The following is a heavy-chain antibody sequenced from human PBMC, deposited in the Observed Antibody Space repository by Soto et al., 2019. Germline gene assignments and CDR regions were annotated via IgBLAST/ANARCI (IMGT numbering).Heavy chain of an antibody. CDR1: GFTFSSYE. V-gene: IGHV3-48*03. D-gene: IGHD1-26*01. Sequence: EVQLVESGGGLVQPGGSLRLSCAASGFTFSSYEMNWVRQAPGKGLEWVSYISSNGRTIDYADSVKGRFTISRDNAKKSLYLQLNSVRADDRAVYYCARVGVVGARSLDFWGQGTLVTVSS. J-gene: IGHJ4*02. CDR3: ARVGVVGARSLDF. CDR2: ISSNGRTI.